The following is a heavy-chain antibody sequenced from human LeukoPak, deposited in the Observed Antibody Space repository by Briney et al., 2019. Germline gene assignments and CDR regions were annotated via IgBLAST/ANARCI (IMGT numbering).Heavy chain of an antibody. V-gene: IGHV4-34*01. J-gene: IGHJ6*03. D-gene: IGHD6-13*01. CDR3: ARGSGAGQQMVRVDYYYFYMDV. CDR1: GGSFSGYY. CDR2: INHSGIT. Sequence: SETLSLTCAVYGGSFSGYYWSWIRQPPGKGLEWIGEINHSGITKYNPSLESRVTISLDTSKNQFSLRQTSVTAADTAVYYCARGSGAGQQMVRVDYYYFYMDVWGKGTAVTVSS.